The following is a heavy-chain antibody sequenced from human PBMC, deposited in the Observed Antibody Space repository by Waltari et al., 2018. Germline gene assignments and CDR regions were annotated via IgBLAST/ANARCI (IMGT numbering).Heavy chain of an antibody. D-gene: IGHD3-10*01. Sequence: QVQLVQSGAEVKKPGSWVKVSCKASGGTFSSNALSWVRQAPGQGREWMGGITPMFGAADYAQNFQGRVTITADESTSTAYMELSSLRSEDTAVYYCAMEGKTYYSQQPYYFDYWGQGTLVTVSS. CDR1: GGTFSSNA. CDR2: ITPMFGAA. V-gene: IGHV1-69*01. J-gene: IGHJ4*02. CDR3: AMEGKTYYSQQPYYFDY.